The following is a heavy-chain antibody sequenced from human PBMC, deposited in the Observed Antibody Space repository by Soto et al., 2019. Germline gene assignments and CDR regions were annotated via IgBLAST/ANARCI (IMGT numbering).Heavy chain of an antibody. J-gene: IGHJ4*02. CDR2: IDWDDDK. V-gene: IGHV2-70*01. D-gene: IGHD1-1*01. CDR3: ARTTTTGTHFDY. CDR1: GFSLSTSGMC. Sequence: SGPTLVNPTQTLTLTCTFSGFSLSTSGMCVIWIRQPPGKALEWLALIDWDDDKYYSTSLKTRLTTSKGTSKNQVVLTMTNMDPVDTATYYCARTTTTGTHFDYWGQGTMVTVSS.